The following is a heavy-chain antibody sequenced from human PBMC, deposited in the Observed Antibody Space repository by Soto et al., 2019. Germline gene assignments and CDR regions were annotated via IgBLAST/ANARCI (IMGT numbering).Heavy chain of an antibody. CDR2: IYHGGST. Sequence: PSDTLSLTCAVSGYSISSGYYWGWLRQPPGKGLEWIGSIYHGGSTYYNPSLNSRVTLSIDMTNNHVSLILNSVTAADTAVYYCARDMHAGFTHYFDPWGQGTLVTVSS. D-gene: IGHD1-26*01. CDR1: GYSISSGYY. CDR3: ARDMHAGFTHYFDP. V-gene: IGHV4-38-2*02. J-gene: IGHJ5*02.